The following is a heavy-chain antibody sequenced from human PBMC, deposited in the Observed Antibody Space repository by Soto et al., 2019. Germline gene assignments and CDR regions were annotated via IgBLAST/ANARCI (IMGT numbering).Heavy chain of an antibody. D-gene: IGHD1-7*01. CDR2: IYYIGAY. CDR3: ARTPETRDWLDP. V-gene: IGHV4-59*02. Sequence: SETLSLTCSISGASVSSYYWSWVRQPPGKGLEWIGYIYYIGAYNYNPSLKSRVTISVDTSKNQFSLKLTSVTAADTAVYYCARTPETRDWLDPWGQGTLVTVSS. CDR1: GASVSSYY. J-gene: IGHJ5*02.